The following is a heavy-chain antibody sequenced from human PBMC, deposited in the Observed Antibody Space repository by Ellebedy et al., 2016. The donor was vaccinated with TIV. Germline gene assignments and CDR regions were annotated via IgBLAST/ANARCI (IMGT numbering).Heavy chain of an antibody. J-gene: IGHJ5*02. V-gene: IGHV3-7*01. D-gene: IGHD4-11*01. Sequence: GESLKLSCVASGFSFSSYWMSWVRQPPGKGLEWVASIQQEGYEQSYVDSVEGRFIISRDNAKSSLYLQMTSLRVEDTAVYYCARYHYRTFDPWGQGTLVTVSS. CDR2: IQQEGYEQ. CDR3: ARYHYRTFDP. CDR1: GFSFSSYW.